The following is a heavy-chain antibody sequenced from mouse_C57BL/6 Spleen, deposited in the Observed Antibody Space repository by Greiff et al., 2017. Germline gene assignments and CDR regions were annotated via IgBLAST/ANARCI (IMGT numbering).Heavy chain of an antibody. J-gene: IGHJ4*01. CDR2: ISSGSSTI. Sequence: DVMLVESGGGLVKPGGSLKLSCAASGFTFSDYGMHWVRQAPEKGLEWVAYISSGSSTIYYADTVKGRFTISRDNAKNTLFLQMTSLRSEDTAMYYCARIYYYGSSYYAMDYWGQGTSVTVSS. V-gene: IGHV5-17*01. D-gene: IGHD1-1*01. CDR3: ARIYYYGSSYYAMDY. CDR1: GFTFSDYG.